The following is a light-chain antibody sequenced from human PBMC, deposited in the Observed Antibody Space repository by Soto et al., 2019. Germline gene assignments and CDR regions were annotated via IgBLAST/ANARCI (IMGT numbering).Light chain of an antibody. J-gene: IGLJ1*01. V-gene: IGLV2-23*02. CDR1: SSDVGSYNL. Sequence: QSALTQPASVSGSPGQSITISCTGASSDVGSYNLVSWYQQHPGEAPKLMIYEVTKRPSGVSNRFSDSKSGDTASLTISGLQAEDEADYYCCSYAGSNTPYVFGTGTKLTV. CDR3: CSYAGSNTPYV. CDR2: EVT.